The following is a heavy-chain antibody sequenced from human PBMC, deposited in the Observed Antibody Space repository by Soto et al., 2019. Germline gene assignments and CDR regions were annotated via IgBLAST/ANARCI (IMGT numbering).Heavy chain of an antibody. CDR3: ARDPHEFWTSYWFDP. V-gene: IGHV4-59*01. CDR1: VESISIYY. Sequence: PSETLSLTCTVSVESISIYYWSWIRQPPGKGLEWIGYMYYSGSTNYNPSLKSRVTISVDTSKNQFSLRLSSVTAADTAVYYCARDPHEFWTSYWFDPWGQGTPVTVSS. D-gene: IGHD3-3*01. J-gene: IGHJ5*02. CDR2: MYYSGST.